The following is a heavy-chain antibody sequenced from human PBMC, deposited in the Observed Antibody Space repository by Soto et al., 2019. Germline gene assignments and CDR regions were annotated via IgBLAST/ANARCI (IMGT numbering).Heavy chain of an antibody. V-gene: IGHV3-66*01. CDR3: ASPGWNYYYYYGMDV. CDR1: GFTVSSNY. Sequence: GSLRLSCAASGFTVSSNYMSWVRQAPGKGLEWVSVIYSGGSTYYADSVKGRFTISRDNSKNTLYLQMNSLRAEDTAVYYCASPGWNYYYYYGMDVWGQGTTVTVSS. D-gene: IGHD1-1*01. J-gene: IGHJ6*02. CDR2: IYSGGST.